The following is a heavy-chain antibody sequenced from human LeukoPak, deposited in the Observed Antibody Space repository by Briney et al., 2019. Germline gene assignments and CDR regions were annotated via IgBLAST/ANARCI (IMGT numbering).Heavy chain of an antibody. V-gene: IGHV3-53*01. CDR2: IYSGTI. Sequence: GGSLRLSCTVSGFTVSSNSMSWVRQAPGKGLEWVSFIYSGTIHYSDSVKRRFTISRDNSKNPLYLQMNSLRAEDTAVYYCAREGEQLVPGNWFGPWGQGTLVTVSS. CDR3: AREGEQLVPGNWFGP. D-gene: IGHD6-13*01. CDR1: GFTVSSNS. J-gene: IGHJ5*02.